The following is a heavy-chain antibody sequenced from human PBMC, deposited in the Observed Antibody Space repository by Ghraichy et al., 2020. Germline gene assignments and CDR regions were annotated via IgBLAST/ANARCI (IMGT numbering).Heavy chain of an antibody. CDR1: GYTFSSSS. V-gene: IGHV1-3*04. J-gene: IGHJ6*02. CDR3: ARRSGYSYYAMDV. CDR2: INTGNGNT. Sequence: ASVKVSCKASGYTFSSSSMHWVRQAPGQRLEWMGWINTGNGNTKYSQKFQGRVSFTRDTSASTAYMELSSLRSEDTAIYYCARRSGYSYYAMDVWGHGTTVSVS. D-gene: IGHD5-12*01.